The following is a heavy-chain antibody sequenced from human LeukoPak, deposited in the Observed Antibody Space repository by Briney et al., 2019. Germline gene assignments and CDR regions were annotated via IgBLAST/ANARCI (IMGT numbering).Heavy chain of an antibody. J-gene: IGHJ4*02. V-gene: IGHV3-23*01. CDR2: ISSSGSST. CDR3: ARPRTYSSSWSPFDY. CDR1: GFTFSNYA. D-gene: IGHD6-13*01. Sequence: GGSLRLSCAASGFTFSNYAMSWVRQAPGKGLEWVSSISSSGSSTYYADSVKGRFTISRDNSKNTLYLQMNSLRAEDTAVYYCARPRTYSSSWSPFDYWGQGTLATVSS.